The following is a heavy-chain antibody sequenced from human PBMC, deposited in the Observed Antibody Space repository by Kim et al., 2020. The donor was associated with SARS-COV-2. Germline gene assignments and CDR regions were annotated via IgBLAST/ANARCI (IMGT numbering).Heavy chain of an antibody. V-gene: IGHV4-39*01. CDR2: IHYSGNT. Sequence: SETLSLTCTVSGASISSNNYYWGWIRQPPGKGLEWIGNIHYSGNTYYNPSLKSRVTISIDTSKNQFSLKLSSVTAADTAVYYCAVRDGDTRRYWGQGTLV. D-gene: IGHD4-17*01. CDR1: GASISSNNYY. CDR3: AVRDGDTRRY. J-gene: IGHJ4*02.